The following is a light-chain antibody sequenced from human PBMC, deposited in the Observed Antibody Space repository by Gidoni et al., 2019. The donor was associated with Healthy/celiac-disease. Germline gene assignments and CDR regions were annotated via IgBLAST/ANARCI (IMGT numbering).Light chain of an antibody. CDR1: HDISNY. Sequence: DIQMTQSPSSLSASVGDRVTFTCQASHDISNYLNWYQQKPGKAPKLLIYDASNLETGVPSRFSGSGSGTDFTFTISSLQPEDIATYYCQQYDNLPPLTFGGGTKVEIK. CDR2: DAS. V-gene: IGKV1-33*01. J-gene: IGKJ4*01. CDR3: QQYDNLPPLT.